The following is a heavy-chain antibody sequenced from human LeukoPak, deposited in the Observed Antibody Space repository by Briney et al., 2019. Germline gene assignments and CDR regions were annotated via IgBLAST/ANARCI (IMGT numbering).Heavy chain of an antibody. V-gene: IGHV3-7*01. CDR3: VSEYRSGWYGYFDY. J-gene: IGHJ4*02. D-gene: IGHD6-13*01. CDR1: GFSFTTYW. CDR2: IKQDGTEK. Sequence: GGSLRLSCAASGFSFTTYWMSWVRQAPGKGLEWVANIKQDGTEKYYVDSVKGRFTISRDNAKNSLYLQMNSLRVEDTAVYYCVSEYRSGWYGYFDYWGQGTLVTVSS.